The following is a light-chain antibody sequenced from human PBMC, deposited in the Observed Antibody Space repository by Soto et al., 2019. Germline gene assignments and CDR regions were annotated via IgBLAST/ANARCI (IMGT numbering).Light chain of an antibody. J-gene: IGKJ1*01. Sequence: DIVLTQSPGTLSSSPGERATLSCRASQSVSSSYLAWYQQKPGQAPRLLIYGASSRATGIPDRFSGSGSGTDFTLTISRLEPEDFAVYYCQQYGSSRTFGQGTKVDIK. V-gene: IGKV3-20*01. CDR1: QSVSSSY. CDR2: GAS. CDR3: QQYGSSRT.